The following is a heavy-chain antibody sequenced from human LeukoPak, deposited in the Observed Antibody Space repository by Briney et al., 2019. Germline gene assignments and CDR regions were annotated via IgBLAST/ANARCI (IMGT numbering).Heavy chain of an antibody. CDR2: ISYDGSNK. J-gene: IGHJ4*02. CDR3: ARVHDILTALGRNY. CDR1: GFTFSSYA. V-gene: IGHV3-30*03. D-gene: IGHD3-9*01. Sequence: GGSLRLSCAASGFTFSSYAIHWVRQAPGKGLEWVAGISYDGSNKYYADSVKGRFTISRDNAKNSLYLQMNSLRAEDTAVYYCARVHDILTALGRNYWGQGTLVTVSS.